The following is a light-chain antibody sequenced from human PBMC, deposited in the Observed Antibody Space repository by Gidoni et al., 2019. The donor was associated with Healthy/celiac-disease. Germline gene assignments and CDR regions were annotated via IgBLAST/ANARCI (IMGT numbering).Light chain of an antibody. CDR1: QSICSR. CDR2: KAC. CDR3: HQYNSYST. J-gene: IGKJ1*01. Sequence: DLQMTQSPSPLSASGGDRVTITFPASQSICSRLAWYQPKTGKDPQLLVYKACSLESGVPSRFSGCGSETEFTLTIISLQLYDFASYYCHQYNSYSTFXQXTKVEIK. V-gene: IGKV1-5*03.